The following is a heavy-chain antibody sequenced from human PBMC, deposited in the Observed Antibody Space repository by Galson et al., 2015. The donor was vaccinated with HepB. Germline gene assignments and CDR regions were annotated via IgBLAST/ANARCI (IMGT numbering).Heavy chain of an antibody. D-gene: IGHD3-3*01. J-gene: IGHJ4*02. CDR3: ARDTHYDFWSGYGDY. CDR1: TFIFSSYA. Sequence: SLRLSCAASTFIFSSYAMHWVRQAPGKGLEWVAVISYDGSNKYYADSVKGRFTISRDNSKNTLYLQMNSLRAEDTAVYYCARDTHYDFWSGYGDYWGQGTLVTVSS. CDR2: ISYDGSNK. V-gene: IGHV3-30*04.